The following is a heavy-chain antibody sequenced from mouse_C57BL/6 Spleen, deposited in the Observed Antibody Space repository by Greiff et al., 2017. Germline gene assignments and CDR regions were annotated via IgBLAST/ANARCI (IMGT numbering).Heavy chain of an antibody. V-gene: IGHV1-26*01. CDR2: INPNNGGT. Sequence: VQLQQSGPELVKPGASVKISCKASGYTFTDYYMNWVKQSHGKSLEWIGDINPNNGGTSYNQKFKGKATLTVDKSSSTAYMELRSLTSEDSAVYYCARKADGYYGFYYYAMDYWGQGTSVTVSS. D-gene: IGHD2-3*01. CDR1: GYTFTDYY. J-gene: IGHJ4*01. CDR3: ARKADGYYGFYYYAMDY.